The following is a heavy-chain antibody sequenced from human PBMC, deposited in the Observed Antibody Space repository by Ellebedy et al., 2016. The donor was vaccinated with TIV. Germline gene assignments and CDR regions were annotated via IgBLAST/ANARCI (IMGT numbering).Heavy chain of an antibody. Sequence: PGGSLRPSCAPSGFTLNTYNRNWVRQAPGKGLEWVSSITTSSTYKYYADSVKGRFTISRDNARTSLYLQMDNLRVEDTAVYYCATMGIEARVNRDYWGQGTLVTVSS. CDR1: GFTLNTYN. D-gene: IGHD2-21*01. CDR2: ITTSSTYK. V-gene: IGHV3-21*06. J-gene: IGHJ4*02. CDR3: ATMGIEARVNRDY.